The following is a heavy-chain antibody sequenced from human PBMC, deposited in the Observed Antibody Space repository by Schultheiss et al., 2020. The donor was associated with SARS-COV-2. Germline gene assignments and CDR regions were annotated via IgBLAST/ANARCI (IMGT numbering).Heavy chain of an antibody. Sequence: SETLSLTCTVSGGSISSGGYYWSWIRQPPGKGLEWIGYIYYSGSTNYNPSLKSRVTISVDTSKNQFSLKLSSVTAADTAVYYCARPVFGEVAAAGTGAGMDVWGQGTTVTVSS. CDR3: ARPVFGEVAAAGTGAGMDV. J-gene: IGHJ6*02. CDR2: IYYSGST. CDR1: GGSISSGGYY. V-gene: IGHV4-61*08. D-gene: IGHD6-13*01.